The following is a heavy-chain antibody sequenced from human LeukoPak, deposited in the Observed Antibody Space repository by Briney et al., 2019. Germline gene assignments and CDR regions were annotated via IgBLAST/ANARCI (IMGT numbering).Heavy chain of an antibody. CDR2: IYYSGST. D-gene: IGHD6-13*01. CDR1: GGSISSGDYY. CDR3: ARAEQLVRGAFDI. V-gene: IGHV4-30-4*08. J-gene: IGHJ3*02. Sequence: SETLSLTCTVSGGSISSGDYYWSWIRQPPGKGMEWIGYIYYSGSTYYNPSLKSRVTISVDTSKNQFSLKLSSVTAADTAVYYCARAEQLVRGAFDIWGQGTMVTVSS.